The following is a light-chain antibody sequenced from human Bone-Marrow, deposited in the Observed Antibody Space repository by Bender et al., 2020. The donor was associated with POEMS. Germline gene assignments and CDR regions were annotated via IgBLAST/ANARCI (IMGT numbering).Light chain of an antibody. CDR2: SDN. V-gene: IGLV1-44*01. J-gene: IGLJ3*02. Sequence: QSVLTQPPSASGTPGQRVTISCSGSNSNIGTNAVNWYQQFPGTAPKLLIYSDNQRPSGVPDRFYAFKSGTSASLASSGLQSEDEADYYCAAWEAGLSGGVFGGGTKLTVL. CDR3: AAWEAGLSGGV. CDR1: NSNIGTNA.